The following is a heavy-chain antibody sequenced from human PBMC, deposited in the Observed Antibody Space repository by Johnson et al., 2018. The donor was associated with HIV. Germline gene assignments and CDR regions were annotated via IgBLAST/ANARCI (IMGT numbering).Heavy chain of an antibody. CDR1: GFTFSSYD. D-gene: IGHD3-9*01. J-gene: IGHJ3*02. CDR2: IGTAGDT. CDR3: ARDRILTGYDAFDI. Sequence: VQLVESGGGLVQPGGSLRLSCAASGFTFSSYDMHWVRQATGKGLEWVSAIGTAGDTYYPGSVKGRFTISRENAKNSLYLQMNSLRAEETAMYYCARDRILTGYDAFDIWGQGTMVTVSS. V-gene: IGHV3-13*01.